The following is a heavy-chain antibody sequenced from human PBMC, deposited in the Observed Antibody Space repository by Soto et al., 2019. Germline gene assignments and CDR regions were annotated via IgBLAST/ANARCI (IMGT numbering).Heavy chain of an antibody. CDR2: VHHSWGS. D-gene: IGHD3-10*01. J-gene: IGHJ6*02. CDR1: GCPLSSYY. Sequence: QVQVEEAGPGLVKPSETLSLSLTGSGCPLSSYYWGWVRQSPGKRMEWIGYVHHSWGSSYNPSLQSRVAISLDTSKSQFSLKVTSVTATDTAVYYCARQGFGPLHGLVDVWGQGTTVTVSS. CDR3: ARQGFGPLHGLVDV. V-gene: IGHV4-59*08.